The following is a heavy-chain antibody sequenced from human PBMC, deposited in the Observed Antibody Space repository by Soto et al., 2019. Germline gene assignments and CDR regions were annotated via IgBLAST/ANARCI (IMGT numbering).Heavy chain of an antibody. CDR2: ISSSSSYI. V-gene: IGHV3-21*01. Sequence: EVQLVESGGGLVKPGGSLRLSCAASGFTFSSYSMNWVRQAPGKGLEWVSSISSSSSYIYYADSVKGRFTISRDNAKNSRYLQMNSLRAEDTAVDYGARGIAARSGYSCYMDVWGKGTTVTVSS. CDR3: ARGIAARSGYSCYMDV. J-gene: IGHJ6*03. D-gene: IGHD6-6*01. CDR1: GFTFSSYS.